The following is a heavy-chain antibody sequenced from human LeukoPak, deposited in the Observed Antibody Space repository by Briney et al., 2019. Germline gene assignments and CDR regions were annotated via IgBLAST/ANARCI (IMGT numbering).Heavy chain of an antibody. CDR3: ARTTPSVWGSYRYFDY. CDR2: TYYSGST. Sequence: PSETLSLTCTVSGGSISSYYWSWIRQPPGKGLEWIGYTYYSGSTNYNPSLKSRVTISVDTSKNQFSLKLSSVTAADTAVYYCARTTPSVWGSYRYFDYWGQGTLVTVSS. V-gene: IGHV4-59*01. J-gene: IGHJ4*02. CDR1: GGSISSYY. D-gene: IGHD3-16*02.